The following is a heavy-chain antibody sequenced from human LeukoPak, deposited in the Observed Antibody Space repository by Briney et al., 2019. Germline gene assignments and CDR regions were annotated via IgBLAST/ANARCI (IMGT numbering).Heavy chain of an antibody. J-gene: IGHJ4*02. CDR1: GGSISSSSYY. CDR3: ARPYSYTLVSRDYYFDY. Sequence: PSETLSLTCTVSGGSISSSSYYWGWIRQPPGKGLEWIGSIYYSGSTYYNPSLKSRVTISVDTSKNQFSLKLSSVTAADTAVYYCARPYSYTLVSRDYYFDYWGQGTLVTVSS. CDR2: IYYSGST. V-gene: IGHV4-39*01. D-gene: IGHD4/OR15-4a*01.